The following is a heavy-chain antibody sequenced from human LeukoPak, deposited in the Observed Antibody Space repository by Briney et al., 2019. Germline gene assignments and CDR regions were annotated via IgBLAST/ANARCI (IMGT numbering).Heavy chain of an antibody. CDR1: GYTFTDYA. J-gene: IGHJ4*02. D-gene: IGHD3-9*01. V-gene: IGHV1-2*06. CDR3: TRDLTISGPIGY. Sequence: ASVKVSCKASGYTFTDYAIHWVRQAPGQGPEWMGRIDPHSGGTNYAQKFQGRVTLTRDASISTAYMDLSRLRSDDTAFYYCTRDLTISGPIGYWGQETLVTVSS. CDR2: IDPHSGGT.